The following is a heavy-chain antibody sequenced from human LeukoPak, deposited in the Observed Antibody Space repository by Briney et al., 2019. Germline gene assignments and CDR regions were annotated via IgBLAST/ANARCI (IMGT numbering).Heavy chain of an antibody. CDR1: GGSFSGYY. J-gene: IGHJ4*02. CDR2: INHSGST. CDR3: ARGGGGGLDY. V-gene: IGHV4-34*01. Sequence: SETLSLTCAVYGGSFSGYYWSWIRQPPGKGLEWIGEINHSGSTNYNPSLKSRVTISVDTSKNQFSLKLSSVTAADTAVYYCARGGGGGLDYWGQGTLVTVSS. D-gene: IGHD3-16*01.